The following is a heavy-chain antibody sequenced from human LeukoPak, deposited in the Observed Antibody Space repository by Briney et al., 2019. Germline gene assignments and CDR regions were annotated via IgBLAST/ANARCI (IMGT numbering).Heavy chain of an antibody. CDR2: IYDSGSA. Sequence: PSETLSLTCIVSGGSISSYYWSWIRQPPGKGLEWIGYIYDSGSANYNPSLKSRVTISIDTSKNQFSLKLSSVTAADTAVYYCARDASVSICGGDCYPLDWGQGTLVTVSS. D-gene: IGHD2-21*02. CDR1: GGSISSYY. V-gene: IGHV4-59*01. J-gene: IGHJ4*02. CDR3: ARDASVSICGGDCYPLD.